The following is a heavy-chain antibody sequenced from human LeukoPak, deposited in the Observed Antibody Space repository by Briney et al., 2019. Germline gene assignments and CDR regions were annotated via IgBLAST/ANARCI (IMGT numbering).Heavy chain of an antibody. J-gene: IGHJ5*02. Sequence: SETLSLTCTVSGYSISSGYYWGWIRQPPGKGLEWIGSIYHSGSTYYNPSLKSRVTISVDTSKNQFSLKLSSVTAADTAVYYCAGRPIAAAGTPLPIVYGPWGQGTLVTVSS. CDR1: GYSISSGYY. CDR2: IYHSGST. CDR3: AGRPIAAAGTPLPIVYGP. D-gene: IGHD6-13*01. V-gene: IGHV4-38-2*02.